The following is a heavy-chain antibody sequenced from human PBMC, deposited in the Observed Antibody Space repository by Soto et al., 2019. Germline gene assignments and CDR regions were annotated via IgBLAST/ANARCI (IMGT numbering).Heavy chain of an antibody. D-gene: IGHD2-21*02. CDR3: ARGGHVVVVTAALDY. Sequence: QVQLVQSGAEVKKPGASVKVSCKASGDTFTDYYIHWVRQAPGQGLELMGTVNPSGGHTTYAQHFLGRLTMTRDKSTSALYMELASLTSEDTAIYFCARGGHVVVVTAALDYWGQGTLVTVSS. V-gene: IGHV1-46*01. CDR2: VNPSGGHT. J-gene: IGHJ4*02. CDR1: GDTFTDYY.